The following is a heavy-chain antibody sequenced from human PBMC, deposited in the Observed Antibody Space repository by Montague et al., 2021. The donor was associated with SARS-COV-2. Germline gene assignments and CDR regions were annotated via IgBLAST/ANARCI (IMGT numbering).Heavy chain of an antibody. CDR2: IGTPGDT. Sequence: SLRLSCAASGFTFNPYDMHWVRQATGKGLEWVSSIGTPGDTYYPGSVKGRFTISRENAQNSLYLQMNSLRAGDTAVYYCARGGYCSGSNCLYFDSWGQGTLVTVSS. V-gene: IGHV3-13*01. D-gene: IGHD2-15*01. CDR3: ARGGYCSGSNCLYFDS. CDR1: GFTFNPYD. J-gene: IGHJ4*02.